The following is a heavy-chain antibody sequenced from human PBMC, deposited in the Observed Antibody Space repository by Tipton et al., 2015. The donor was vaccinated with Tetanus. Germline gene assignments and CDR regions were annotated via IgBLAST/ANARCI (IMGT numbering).Heavy chain of an antibody. Sequence: LRLSCTVPRGSITSYYWTWMRQSPGKGLEWIGYIFYTGSTNYNPSFKSRVTMSVDTSKNQLSLKLDSVTSADTAVYYCATESLVFRRLLDWGPGILVTVSS. D-gene: IGHD3-3*01. V-gene: IGHV4-59*03. CDR3: ATESLVFRRLLD. J-gene: IGHJ4*02. CDR1: RGSITSYY. CDR2: IFYTGST.